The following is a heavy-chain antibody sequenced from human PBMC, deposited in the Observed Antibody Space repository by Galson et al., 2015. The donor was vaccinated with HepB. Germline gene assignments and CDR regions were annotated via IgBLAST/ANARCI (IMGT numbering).Heavy chain of an antibody. CDR1: EFSLSYYW. Sequence: SLRLSCAASEFSLSYYWMIWFRQAPGKGLEWVANIKQDGSEKYYVDSVKGRFTISRENAKNSLYLQMNSLRAEDTAMYYCARDLYSSGWPTLYWGQGTLVTVSS. CDR3: ARDLYSSGWPTLY. D-gene: IGHD3-22*01. CDR2: IKQDGSEK. J-gene: IGHJ4*02. V-gene: IGHV3-7*03.